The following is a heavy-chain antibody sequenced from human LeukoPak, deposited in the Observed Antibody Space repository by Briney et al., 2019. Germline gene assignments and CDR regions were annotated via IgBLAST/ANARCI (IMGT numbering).Heavy chain of an antibody. Sequence: GASVKVSCKASGYTFTDYYIHWLRQAPGQGLEWMGWISANIGGTNYAQKFRGRVTMTKDTSISTAYMELSGLTSDDTAVYYCARDYYDILTGGRGVDYWGQGTLVTVSS. D-gene: IGHD3-9*01. CDR1: GYTFTDYY. J-gene: IGHJ4*02. CDR2: ISANIGGT. V-gene: IGHV1-2*02. CDR3: ARDYYDILTGGRGVDY.